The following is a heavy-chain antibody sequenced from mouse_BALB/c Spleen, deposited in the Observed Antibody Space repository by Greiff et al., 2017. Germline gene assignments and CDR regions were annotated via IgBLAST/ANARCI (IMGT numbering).Heavy chain of an antibody. V-gene: IGHV7-3*02. CDR3: ARNVMDY. CDR2: IRNKANGYTT. Sequence: EVKLVESGGGLVQPGGSLRLSCATSGFTFTDYYMSWVRQPPGKALEWLGFIRNKANGYTTEYSASVKGRFTISRDNSQSILYLQMNTLGAEDSATYYCARNVMDYWGQGTSVTVSS. J-gene: IGHJ4*01. CDR1: GFTFTDYY.